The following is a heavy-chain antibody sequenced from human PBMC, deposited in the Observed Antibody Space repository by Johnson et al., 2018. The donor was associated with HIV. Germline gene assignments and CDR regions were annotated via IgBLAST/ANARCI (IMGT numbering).Heavy chain of an antibody. CDR2: IKQDGSEK. V-gene: IGHV3-7*01. D-gene: IGHD5-18*01. CDR1: GFILSSYW. Sequence: VQLVESGGGLVQPGGSLRLSCAASGFILSSYWMSWVRQAPGKGLEWVANIKQDGSEKYYVDSVKGRFTISRDNAKNSLHLQMNSLRAEDTAVYYCAREAPQPSDAYDIWGQGTMVTVSS. CDR3: AREAPQPSDAYDI. J-gene: IGHJ3*02.